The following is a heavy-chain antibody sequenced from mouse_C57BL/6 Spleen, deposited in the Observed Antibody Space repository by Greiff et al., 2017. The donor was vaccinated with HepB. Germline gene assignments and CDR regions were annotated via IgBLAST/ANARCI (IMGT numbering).Heavy chain of an antibody. V-gene: IGHV1-82*01. CDR2: IYPGDGDT. D-gene: IGHD2-2*01. CDR1: GYAFSSSW. Sequence: VKLVESGPELVKPGASVKISCKASGYAFSSSWMNWVKQRPGKGLEWIGRIYPGDGDTNYNGKFKGKATLTADKSSSTAYMQLSSLTSEDSAVYFCAGLWLRRGAMDYWGQGTSVTVSS. CDR3: AGLWLRRGAMDY. J-gene: IGHJ4*01.